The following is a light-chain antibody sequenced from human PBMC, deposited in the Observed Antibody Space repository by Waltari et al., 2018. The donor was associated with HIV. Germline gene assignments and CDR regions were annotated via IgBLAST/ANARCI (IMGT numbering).Light chain of an antibody. CDR2: EVS. Sequence: QSALTQPPSASGSHGQSVTISCTATSRAVGGYNYVTRYQHHPGKAPKLMSYEVSKRPSEVPDRFSGSESGSTASLTVSGLQAEDEADYYCSSYAGSNNRWVFGGGTKLTAL. CDR1: SRAVGGYNY. V-gene: IGLV2-8*01. J-gene: IGLJ3*02. CDR3: SSYAGSNNRWV.